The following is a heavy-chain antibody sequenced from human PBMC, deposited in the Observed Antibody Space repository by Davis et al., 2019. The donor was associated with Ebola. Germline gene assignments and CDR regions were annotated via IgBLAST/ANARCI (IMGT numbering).Heavy chain of an antibody. Sequence: AASVKVSCKASGYTFTSYYMHWVRQAPGQGLEWMGIINPSGGSTSYAQKFQGRVTMTRDTSTSTVYMELSSVTAADTAVYYCARGLTGTILYYYGMDVWGQGTTVTVSS. CDR1: GYTFTSYY. J-gene: IGHJ6*02. V-gene: IGHV1-46*01. D-gene: IGHD1-7*01. CDR2: INPSGGST. CDR3: ARGLTGTILYYYGMDV.